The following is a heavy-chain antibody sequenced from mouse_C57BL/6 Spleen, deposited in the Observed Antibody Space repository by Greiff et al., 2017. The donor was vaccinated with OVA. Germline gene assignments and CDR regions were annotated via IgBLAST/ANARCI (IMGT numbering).Heavy chain of an antibody. CDR1: GYTFTDYE. J-gene: IGHJ2*01. CDR3: TREGYGNYYFDY. D-gene: IGHD2-10*02. V-gene: IGHV1-15*01. Sequence: QVQLQQSGAELVRPGASVTLSCKASGYTFTDYEMHWVKQTPVHGLEWIGAIDPETGGTAYNQKFKGKAILTADKSSSTAYMELRSLTSEDSAVYYCTREGYGNYYFDYWGQGTTLTVS. CDR2: IDPETGGT.